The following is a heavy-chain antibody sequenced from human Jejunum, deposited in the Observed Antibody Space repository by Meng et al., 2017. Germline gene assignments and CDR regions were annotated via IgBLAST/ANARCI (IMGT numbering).Heavy chain of an antibody. Sequence: QVQLQESGPGLVKPSQTLSLTCTVSGGSISSGDYYWSWIRQPPGKGLEWIGEIYHNGNTNYNPSLKSRVTISSDKSKNQFSLKLSSVTAADTAVYYCARLGYCSSTSCYPDYWGQGTLVTVSS. V-gene: IGHV4-30-4*01. CDR3: ARLGYCSSTSCYPDY. D-gene: IGHD2-2*01. J-gene: IGHJ4*02. CDR2: IYHNGNT. CDR1: GGSISSGDYY.